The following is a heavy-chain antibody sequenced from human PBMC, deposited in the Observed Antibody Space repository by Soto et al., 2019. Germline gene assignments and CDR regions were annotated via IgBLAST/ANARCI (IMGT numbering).Heavy chain of an antibody. CDR3: AMGTMDV. J-gene: IGHJ6*04. CDR2: INNDGSST. V-gene: IGHV3-74*01. Sequence: EVQLVESGGGLVQPGGSLRLSCAASGFSFRTYWMQWARQAPGKGLEWVSRINNDGSSTDYADSVKVRFTISRDNAKDTLYLQMNSLRAEDTATYYCAMGTMDVWGTGTTVTVSS. CDR1: GFSFRTYW. D-gene: IGHD7-27*01.